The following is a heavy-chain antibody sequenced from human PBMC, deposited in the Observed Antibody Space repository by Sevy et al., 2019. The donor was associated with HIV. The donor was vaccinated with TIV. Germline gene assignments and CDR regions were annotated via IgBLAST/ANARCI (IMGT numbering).Heavy chain of an antibody. J-gene: IGHJ1*01. V-gene: IGHV3-7*03. CDR1: GFSFTWYW. Sequence: GGSLRLSCAASGFSFTWYWMSWVRQTPEKGLEWVANIKQDGSEKNYVDSVKGRFTISRDNAKNSLYLQMNSLRAEDTALYYCAASGSYYVSSFQHWGQGTLVTVSS. CDR2: IKQDGSEK. D-gene: IGHD1-26*01. CDR3: AASGSYYVSSFQH.